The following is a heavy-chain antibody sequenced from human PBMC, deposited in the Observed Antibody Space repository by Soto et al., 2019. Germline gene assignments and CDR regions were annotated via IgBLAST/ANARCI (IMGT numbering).Heavy chain of an antibody. J-gene: IGHJ4*02. D-gene: IGHD5-12*01. Sequence: SETLSLTCAVSGGSISSGGYSWSWIRQPPGKGLEWIGYIYHSGSTYYNPSLKSRVTISVDRSKNQFSLKMSSGTAADTAVYYCARVVDEDGYNYFDYWGQGTLVTVSS. CDR1: GGSISSGGYS. CDR2: IYHSGST. CDR3: ARVVDEDGYNYFDY. V-gene: IGHV4-30-2*01.